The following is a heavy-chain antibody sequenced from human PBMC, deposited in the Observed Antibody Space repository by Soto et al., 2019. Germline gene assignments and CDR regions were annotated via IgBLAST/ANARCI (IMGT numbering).Heavy chain of an antibody. CDR3: ATHRDGATYYFDY. Sequence: QMQLVQSGPEVKKPGTSVKVSCKASTFTFTSSAVQWVRQARGQRLEWIGWIVVGSGNTKYAQNFQERVTITREMSSGTAYLELSSLRSEDTAVYYCATHRDGATYYFDYWGQGTLLTVSS. J-gene: IGHJ4*02. D-gene: IGHD1-26*01. CDR1: TFTFTSSA. V-gene: IGHV1-58*01. CDR2: IVVGSGNT.